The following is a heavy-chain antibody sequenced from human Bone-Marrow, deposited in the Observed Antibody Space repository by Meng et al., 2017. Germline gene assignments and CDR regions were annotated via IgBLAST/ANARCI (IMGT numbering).Heavy chain of an antibody. Sequence: ALVKVSCKASGGTFSSYAISWVRQAPGQGLEWMGWISAYNGNTNYAQKLQGRVTMTTDTSTSTAYMELRSLRSDDTAVYYCARDLSGWVRYWGQGTLVTVSS. CDR1: GGTFSSYA. CDR2: ISAYNGNT. J-gene: IGHJ4*02. V-gene: IGHV1-18*01. CDR3: ARDLSGWVRY. D-gene: IGHD6-25*01.